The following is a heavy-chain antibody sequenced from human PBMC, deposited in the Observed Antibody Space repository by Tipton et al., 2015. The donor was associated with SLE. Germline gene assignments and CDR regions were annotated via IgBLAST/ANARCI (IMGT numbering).Heavy chain of an antibody. CDR2: IYASGST. Sequence: TLSLTCTVSDDSISNYYWSWIRQPAGKGLEWIGRIYASGSTEYNPSLKSRITISVDTSKNHFSLKLSSVTAADTAVYYCARGGVGGYDYFDHWGQGTLVTVSS. CDR1: DDSISNYY. V-gene: IGHV4-4*07. J-gene: IGHJ4*02. CDR3: ARGGVGGYDYFDH. D-gene: IGHD5-12*01.